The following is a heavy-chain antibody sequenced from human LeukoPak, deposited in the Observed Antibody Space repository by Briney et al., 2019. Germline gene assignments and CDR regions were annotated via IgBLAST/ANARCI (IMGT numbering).Heavy chain of an antibody. J-gene: IGHJ5*02. V-gene: IGHV1-69*13. Sequence: SVKVSCKASGDTFSSYAISWLRQAPGQGLEWMGGIIPILGTTNYAQKFQGRVTITADESTSTAYMELSSLRSEDTAVYYCARLLYYYGSGSYPNWFDPWGQGTLVTVSS. D-gene: IGHD3-10*01. CDR1: GDTFSSYA. CDR3: ARLLYYYGSGSYPNWFDP. CDR2: IIPILGTT.